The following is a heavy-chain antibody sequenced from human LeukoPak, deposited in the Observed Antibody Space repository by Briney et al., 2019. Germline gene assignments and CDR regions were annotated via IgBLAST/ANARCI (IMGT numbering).Heavy chain of an antibody. D-gene: IGHD2-2*01. CDR1: GYTFSDYY. Sequence: ASVKVSCKASGYTFSDYYLHWVRLAPGQGLEWMGRISPNSGGTDYAQKFQGKVTMTRDASISTVYMDLNRLRSDDTAIYYCARQLETTSWFDYWGQGTLVIVSS. V-gene: IGHV1-2*06. CDR3: ARQLETTSWFDY. CDR2: ISPNSGGT. J-gene: IGHJ4*02.